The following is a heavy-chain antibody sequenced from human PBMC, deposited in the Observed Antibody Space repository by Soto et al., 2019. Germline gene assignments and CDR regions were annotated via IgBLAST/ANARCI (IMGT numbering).Heavy chain of an antibody. J-gene: IGHJ4*02. Sequence: QVQLVESGGGVVQPGRSLRLSCAASGFTFSSYGMHWVRQAPGKGLEWVAVIWYDGSNKYYADSVKGRFTISRDNSKNPLYLQMNSLRAEDTAVYYCARVIYDSSGYSYYFDYWGQGTLVTVSS. V-gene: IGHV3-33*01. CDR1: GFTFSSYG. CDR3: ARVIYDSSGYSYYFDY. D-gene: IGHD3-22*01. CDR2: IWYDGSNK.